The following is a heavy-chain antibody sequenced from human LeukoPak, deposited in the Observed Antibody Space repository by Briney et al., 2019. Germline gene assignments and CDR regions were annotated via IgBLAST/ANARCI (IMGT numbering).Heavy chain of an antibody. J-gene: IGHJ4*02. V-gene: IGHV4-34*01. D-gene: IGHD1-1*01. CDR3: ARARTGNPFDY. CDR1: GFNFNTYW. Sequence: AGGSLRLSCAASGFNFNTYWMSWIRQPPGKGLEWIGEINHSGSTNYNPSLKSRVTISVDTSKNQFSLKLSSVTAADTAVYYCARARTGNPFDYWGQGTLVTVSS. CDR2: INHSGST.